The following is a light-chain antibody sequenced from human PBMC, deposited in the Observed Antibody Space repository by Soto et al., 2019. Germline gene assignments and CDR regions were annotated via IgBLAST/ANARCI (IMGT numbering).Light chain of an antibody. Sequence: DIQMTQTPSTLSASVGDRVTITCRASQSISNWLAWYQQRPGKAPNLLIYAASSLQSGVPSRFSGSGSGTEFTLAISSLQTDEFGTYYCQQYNDYPWTFGQGTKVEIK. V-gene: IGKV1-5*01. CDR2: AAS. CDR1: QSISNW. CDR3: QQYNDYPWT. J-gene: IGKJ1*01.